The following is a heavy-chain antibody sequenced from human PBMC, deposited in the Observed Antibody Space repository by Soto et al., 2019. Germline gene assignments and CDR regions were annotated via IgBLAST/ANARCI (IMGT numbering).Heavy chain of an antibody. Sequence: PGGSLRLSCAAAGFTFSSYGMNWVRQAPGKGLEWVAVISYDGSNKYYADSVKGRFTISRDNSKNTLYLRMNSLRAEDTAVYYCAKDPTPYYYDSSGYYPPGWGRGTLVTVSS. J-gene: IGHJ4*02. D-gene: IGHD3-22*01. CDR1: GFTFSSYG. V-gene: IGHV3-30*18. CDR3: AKDPTPYYYDSSGYYPPG. CDR2: ISYDGSNK.